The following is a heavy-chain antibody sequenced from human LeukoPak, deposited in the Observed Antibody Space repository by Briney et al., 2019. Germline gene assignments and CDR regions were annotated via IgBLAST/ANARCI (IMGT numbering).Heavy chain of an antibody. CDR3: ARLASGDY. J-gene: IGHJ4*02. CDR2: IYYSGST. Sequence: PSETLSLTCTVSGGSISSSSYYWGWIRQPPGKGLEWIRSIYYSGSTYYNPSLKSRVTTSVDTSKNQFSLKLSSVTAADTAVYYCARLASGDYWGQGTLVTVSS. CDR1: GGSISSSSYY. V-gene: IGHV4-39*01.